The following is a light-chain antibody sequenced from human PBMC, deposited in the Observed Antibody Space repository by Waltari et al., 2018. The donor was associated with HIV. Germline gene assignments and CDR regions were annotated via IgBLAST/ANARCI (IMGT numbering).Light chain of an antibody. CDR3: AAWDTSLGGWV. J-gene: IGLJ3*02. CDR1: KNNVHHQG. V-gene: IGLV10-54*04. CDR2: RNN. Sequence: QAGLTQPPSLSKDLRQTATLTCTGDKNNVHHQGAAWLKHRQGHPPKLLFYRNNNRPSGIPERFSAFRSGNTASLNISGLLADDEADYFCAAWDTSLGGWVFGGGTQLTVL.